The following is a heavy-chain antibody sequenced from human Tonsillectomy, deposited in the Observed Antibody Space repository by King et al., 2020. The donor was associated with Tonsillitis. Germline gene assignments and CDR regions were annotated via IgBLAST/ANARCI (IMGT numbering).Heavy chain of an antibody. Sequence: QLVQSGAEVKKPGSSVKVSCGTSGDTFSNYAFNWVRQAPGQGLEWMGRIIPIFGETNYAQKFQGRVTITADQSTSTAYMELSALRSEDTAMYYCARGGYCSGGQCYWFDPWGQGTLVTVSS. D-gene: IGHD2-15*01. CDR2: IIPIFGET. CDR3: ARGGYCSGGQCYWFDP. J-gene: IGHJ5*02. CDR1: GDTFSNYA. V-gene: IGHV1-69*01.